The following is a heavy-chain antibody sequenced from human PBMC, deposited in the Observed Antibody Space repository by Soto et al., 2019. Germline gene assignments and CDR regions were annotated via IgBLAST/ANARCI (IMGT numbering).Heavy chain of an antibody. J-gene: IGHJ4*02. CDR3: ARRYGSAIDY. D-gene: IGHD1-26*01. CDR1: GGTISSWY. CDR2: IYYSGST. V-gene: IGHV4-59*08. Sequence: PSETLSLTCTVSGGTISSWYWSWIRQPPGKGLEWIGYIYYSGSTNCNPSLKSRVTISVDTSKNQFSLKLSSVTAADTAVYYCARRYGSAIDYWGQGTLXTVSS.